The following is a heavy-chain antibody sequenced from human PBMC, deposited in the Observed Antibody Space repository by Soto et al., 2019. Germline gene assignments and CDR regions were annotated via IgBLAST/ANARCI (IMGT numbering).Heavy chain of an antibody. V-gene: IGHV1-69*13. J-gene: IGHJ4*02. D-gene: IGHD6-6*01. Sequence: SVKVSCKASGGTFSSYAISWVRQAPGQGLEWMGGIIPIFGTANYAQKFQGRVTITADESTSTAYMELSSLRSEDTAVYYCARELPYSSSSIDYWGQGTLVTVSS. CDR3: ARELPYSSSSIDY. CDR2: IIPIFGTA. CDR1: GGTFSSYA.